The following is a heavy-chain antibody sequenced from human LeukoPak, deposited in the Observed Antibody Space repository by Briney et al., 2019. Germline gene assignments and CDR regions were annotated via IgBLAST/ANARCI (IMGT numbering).Heavy chain of an antibody. J-gene: IGHJ4*02. CDR3: ARDYGSGSYYNTAY. CDR2: ISSSSGTI. D-gene: IGHD3-10*01. CDR1: GFTFSSYS. Sequence: GGSLRLSCAASGFTFSSYSMNWVRQAPGKGLEWVSYISSSSGTIYYADSVKGRFTISRDNAKNSLYLQMNSLRAEDTAVYYCARDYGSGSYYNTAYWGQGTLVTVSS. V-gene: IGHV3-48*04.